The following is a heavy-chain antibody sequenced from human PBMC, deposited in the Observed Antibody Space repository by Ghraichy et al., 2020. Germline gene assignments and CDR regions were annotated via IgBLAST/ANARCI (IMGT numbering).Heavy chain of an antibody. CDR1: GFTFSDYY. V-gene: IGHV3-72*01. D-gene: IGHD6-19*01. CDR2: IRNKATSYTI. CDR3: ARRGKTVAGTGPDY. Sequence: GGSLRLSCAASGFTFSDYYMDWVRQAPGKGLEWVGRIRNKATSYTIEYAASVKGRFTISRDDSKNSLYLQMNSLKVEDTAVYYCARRGKTVAGTGPDYWGQGTLVTVSS. J-gene: IGHJ4*02.